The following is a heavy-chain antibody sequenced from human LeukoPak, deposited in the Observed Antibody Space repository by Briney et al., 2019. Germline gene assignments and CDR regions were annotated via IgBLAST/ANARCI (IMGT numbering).Heavy chain of an antibody. Sequence: SETLSLTCTVSGGSISNYYWSWIRQPPGKGLEWIGYIYYTGSTNYNPSLKSRVTISVDTSKNQFSLKLSSVTAADTAIYYCARDNGRGSGWYYWGQGTLVTVSS. D-gene: IGHD6-19*01. CDR3: ARDNGRGSGWYY. CDR2: IYYTGST. CDR1: GGSISNYY. J-gene: IGHJ4*02. V-gene: IGHV4-59*01.